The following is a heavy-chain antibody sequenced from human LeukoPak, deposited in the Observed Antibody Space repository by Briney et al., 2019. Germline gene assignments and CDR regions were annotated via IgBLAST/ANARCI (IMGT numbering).Heavy chain of an antibody. Sequence: ASVKVSCKASGYTFTSYGISWVRQAPGQGLEWMGCISAYNGNTNYAQKLQGRVTMTTDTSTSTAYMELRSLRSDDTAVYYCARESDYYPDYYFDYWGQGTLVTVSS. CDR3: ARESDYYPDYYFDY. J-gene: IGHJ4*02. CDR1: GYTFTSYG. D-gene: IGHD3-9*01. CDR2: ISAYNGNT. V-gene: IGHV1-18*01.